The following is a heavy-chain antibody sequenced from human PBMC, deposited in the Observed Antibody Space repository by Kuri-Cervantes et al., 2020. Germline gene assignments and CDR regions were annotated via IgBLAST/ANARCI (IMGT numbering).Heavy chain of an antibody. D-gene: IGHD3-22*01. V-gene: IGHV4-30-4*08. CDR1: GESLSVYY. CDR2: IYYSGST. Sequence: SETLSLTCAVYGESLSVYYWSWIRQPPGKGLEWIGYIYYSGSTYYNPSLKSRLTISVDTSKNQFSLKLSSVTAADTAVYYCARGYFDSSGYYFDYWGQGTLVTVSS. CDR3: ARGYFDSSGYYFDY. J-gene: IGHJ4*02.